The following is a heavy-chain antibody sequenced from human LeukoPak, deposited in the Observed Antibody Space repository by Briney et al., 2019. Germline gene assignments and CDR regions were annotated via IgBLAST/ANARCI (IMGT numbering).Heavy chain of an antibody. V-gene: IGHV3-7*01. CDR1: GFTFSSYW. CDR2: IKQDGSEK. D-gene: IGHD3-10*01. J-gene: IGHJ3*02. Sequence: PGGSLRLSCAASGFTFSSYWMSWVRQPPGKGLEWVANIKQDGSEKYYVDSVKGRFTISRDNAKNSLYLQINSLRAEDTAVYYCARDQTPMVREAWYDAFDIWGQGTMVAVSS. CDR3: ARDQTPMVREAWYDAFDI.